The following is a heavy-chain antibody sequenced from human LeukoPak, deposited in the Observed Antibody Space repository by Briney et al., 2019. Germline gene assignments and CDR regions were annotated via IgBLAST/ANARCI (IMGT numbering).Heavy chain of an antibody. D-gene: IGHD3-3*01. Sequence: SETLSLTCTVSGGSISSYYWSWIRQPAGKGLEWIGRIYTSGSTNYNPSLKSRVTMSVDTSKNQFSLKLSSVTAADTAVYYCARGGVRFLEWLAYDYYYYYGMDVWGQGTTVTVSS. J-gene: IGHJ6*02. V-gene: IGHV4-4*07. CDR2: IYTSGST. CDR3: ARGGVRFLEWLAYDYYYYYGMDV. CDR1: GGSISSYY.